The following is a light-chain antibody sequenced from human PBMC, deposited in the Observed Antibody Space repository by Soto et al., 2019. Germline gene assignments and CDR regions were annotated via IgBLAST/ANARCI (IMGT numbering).Light chain of an antibody. Sequence: DIVMTQSPDSLAVSLGERATINCKSSQSVLYSSNNKNYLAWYQQKPGQPPKLLIYWASTRESGVPDRFSGSGSGTDFTLTISSLQAEDFAVYYCQQRINWPLTFGGGTKVEIK. CDR3: QQRINWPLT. CDR1: QSVLYSSNNKNY. V-gene: IGKV4-1*01. CDR2: WAS. J-gene: IGKJ4*01.